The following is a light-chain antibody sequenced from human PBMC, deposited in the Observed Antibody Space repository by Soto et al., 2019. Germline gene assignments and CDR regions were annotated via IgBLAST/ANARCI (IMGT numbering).Light chain of an antibody. V-gene: IGKV3-20*01. CDR1: QSIFNNY. Sequence: IVLTQSPGTLSLSPRERATLSCRASQSIFNNYLAWYQQKPGQAPRLLVYGASFRATGIPDRFSGSGSGTDFTLTISRLEPEDFAVYYCQQYGGSPLTFGQGTRLEIK. CDR2: GAS. CDR3: QQYGGSPLT. J-gene: IGKJ2*01.